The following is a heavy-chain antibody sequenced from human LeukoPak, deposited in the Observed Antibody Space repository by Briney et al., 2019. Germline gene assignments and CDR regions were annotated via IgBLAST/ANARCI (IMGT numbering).Heavy chain of an antibody. D-gene: IGHD3-22*01. V-gene: IGHV1-8*01. CDR3: AVGDVFASNGYYYVWFDP. J-gene: IGHJ5*02. Sequence: ASVKVSCKTSGHILTKYDINWVRQASGQGPEWMGWINPNSGHTDFAQKFRDRVTMTRNASINTVYMELSSLTSEDTAIYFCAVGDVFASNGYYYVWFDPWGQGTLVTVSS. CDR1: GHILTKYD. CDR2: INPNSGHT.